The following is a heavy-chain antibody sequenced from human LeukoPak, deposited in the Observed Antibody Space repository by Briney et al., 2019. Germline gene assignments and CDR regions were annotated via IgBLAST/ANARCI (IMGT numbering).Heavy chain of an antibody. Sequence: GRSLRLSCAASGFTFSSYGMHWVRQAPGKGLEWVAVISYDGSNKYYADSVKGRFTISRGNSKNTLYLQMNSLRAEDTAVYYCAKEHVDTAMGFDYWGQGTLVTVSS. CDR2: ISYDGSNK. CDR1: GFTFSSYG. CDR3: AKEHVDTAMGFDY. D-gene: IGHD5-18*01. J-gene: IGHJ4*02. V-gene: IGHV3-30*18.